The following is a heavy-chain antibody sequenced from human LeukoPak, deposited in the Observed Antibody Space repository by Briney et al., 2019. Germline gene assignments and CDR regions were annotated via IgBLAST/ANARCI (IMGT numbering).Heavy chain of an antibody. CDR1: GFTFSLYW. D-gene: IGHD4-17*01. CDR3: ARATRDDFGDVHDAFDV. J-gene: IGHJ3*01. CDR2: IKEDGSKK. V-gene: IGHV3-7*01. Sequence: GGSLRLSCATSGFTFSLYWMNWVRQAPGKGLEWVANIKEDGSKKYYVESVKGRFTISRDNAKNSVFLQMNTLRADDTAIYYCARATRDDFGDVHDAFDVWGQGTMVAVSS.